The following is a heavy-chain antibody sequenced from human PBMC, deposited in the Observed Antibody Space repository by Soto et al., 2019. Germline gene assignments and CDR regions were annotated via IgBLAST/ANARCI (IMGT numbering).Heavy chain of an antibody. CDR2: IYWDDSK. CDR1: GFSLTTDRVG. D-gene: IGHD1-26*01. Sequence: QITLKESGPTLVKPTQTLTLTCTFSGFSLTTDRVGVGWIRQPPGEALEWLAVIYWDDSKTYRPSLESRLTITKDTSKNQVALTMPNMDSLDPATYYCAHAYGGRSLYWGQGPLVTVSS. CDR3: AHAYGGRSLY. V-gene: IGHV2-5*02. J-gene: IGHJ1*01.